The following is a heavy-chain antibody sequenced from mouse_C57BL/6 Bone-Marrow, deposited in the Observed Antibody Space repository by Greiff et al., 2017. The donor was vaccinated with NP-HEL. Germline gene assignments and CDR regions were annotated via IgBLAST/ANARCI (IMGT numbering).Heavy chain of an antibody. CDR2: IDPEDGET. CDR1: GFNIKDYY. Sequence: EVKLQESGAELVKPGASVKLSCTASGFNIKDYYMHWVKQRTEQGLEWIGRIDPEDGETKYDPKFQGTATITADTSSNTAYLQLSSLTSEDTAVYYCARNGPFDYWGQGTTRTVSS. CDR3: ARNGPFDY. V-gene: IGHV14-2*01. J-gene: IGHJ2*01.